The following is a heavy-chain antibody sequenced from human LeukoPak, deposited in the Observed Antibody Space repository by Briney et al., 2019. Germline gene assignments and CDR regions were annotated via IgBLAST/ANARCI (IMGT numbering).Heavy chain of an antibody. CDR3: ARGIAAAGGGFDY. Sequence: PSQTLSLTCTVSGGSISSGSYYWSWIRRPAGKGLEWIGRIYTSGSTNYNPSLKSRVTISVDTSKNQFSLKLSSVTAADTAVYYCARGIAAAGGGFDYWGQGTLVTVSS. J-gene: IGHJ4*02. CDR1: GGSISSGSYY. D-gene: IGHD6-13*01. V-gene: IGHV4-61*02. CDR2: IYTSGST.